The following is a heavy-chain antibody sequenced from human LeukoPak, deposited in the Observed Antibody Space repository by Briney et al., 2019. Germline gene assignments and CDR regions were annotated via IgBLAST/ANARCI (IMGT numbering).Heavy chain of an antibody. Sequence: GGSLRLSCAASGFTFSSYWMHWVRQAPGKGLVWVSRINSDGSSTSYADSVKGRFTISRDNARNTLYLQMNSLRAEDTAVHYCARDHYDSSGYYDYFDHWGQGTLVTVSS. CDR3: ARDHYDSSGYYDYFDH. V-gene: IGHV3-74*01. J-gene: IGHJ4*02. CDR1: GFTFSSYW. CDR2: INSDGSST. D-gene: IGHD3-22*01.